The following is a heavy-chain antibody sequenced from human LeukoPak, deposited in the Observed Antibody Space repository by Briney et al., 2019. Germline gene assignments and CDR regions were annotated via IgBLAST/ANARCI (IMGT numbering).Heavy chain of an antibody. Sequence: SETLSLTCAVYGGSFSGYYWSWIRQPPGKGLEWIGEINHSGSTNYNPSLKSRVTISVDTSKNQFSLKLSSVTAADTAVYYCARESSTNYYYYYDMDVWGQGTTVTVSS. CDR3: ARESSTNYYYYYDMDV. CDR1: GGSFSGYY. D-gene: IGHD2-2*01. V-gene: IGHV4-34*01. J-gene: IGHJ6*02. CDR2: INHSGST.